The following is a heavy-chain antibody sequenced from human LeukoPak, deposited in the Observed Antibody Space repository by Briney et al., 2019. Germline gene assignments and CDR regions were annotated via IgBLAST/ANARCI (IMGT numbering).Heavy chain of an antibody. CDR2: ISGSGGST. Sequence: PGGSLRLSCAASGFTFSSYAMSWVRQAPGKGLEWVSAISGSGGSTYYADSVKGRFTISRDNSKNTLYLQMNSLRAEDTAVYYCAKTTSEPLLEWLPASYFDYWGQGTLVTVSS. V-gene: IGHV3-23*01. D-gene: IGHD3-3*01. J-gene: IGHJ4*02. CDR3: AKTTSEPLLEWLPASYFDY. CDR1: GFTFSSYA.